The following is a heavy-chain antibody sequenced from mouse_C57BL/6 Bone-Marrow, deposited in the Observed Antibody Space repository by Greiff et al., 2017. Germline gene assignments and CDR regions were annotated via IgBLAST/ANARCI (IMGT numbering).Heavy chain of an antibody. Sequence: VQLQQPGAELVKPGASVKLSCKASGSTFTSYWMPWVKQRPGQGLEWIGEIDPSDSYTNYNQKFKGQATLTVDTSSSTAYLQLSSLTSEDSAVYYCARGDGNWDYLDYWGQGTTLTVSS. CDR1: GSTFTSYW. V-gene: IGHV1-50*01. J-gene: IGHJ2*01. D-gene: IGHD2-1*01. CDR2: IDPSDSYT. CDR3: ARGDGNWDYLDY.